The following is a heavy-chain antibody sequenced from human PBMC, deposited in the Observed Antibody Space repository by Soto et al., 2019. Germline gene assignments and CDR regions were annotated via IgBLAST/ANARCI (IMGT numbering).Heavy chain of an antibody. CDR2: ISWNGGSI. CDR3: AKDFGGFGELLDY. V-gene: IGHV3-9*01. J-gene: IGHJ4*02. CDR1: GFTFDDYA. Sequence: EVQLVESGGGLVQPGRSLRLSCAASGFTFDDYAMHWVRQAPGKGLEWVSGISWNGGSIAYADSVKGRFTISRDNARNSLFLQMNSLRAEDTALYYCAKDFGGFGELLDYWGQGTLVTVSS. D-gene: IGHD3-10*01.